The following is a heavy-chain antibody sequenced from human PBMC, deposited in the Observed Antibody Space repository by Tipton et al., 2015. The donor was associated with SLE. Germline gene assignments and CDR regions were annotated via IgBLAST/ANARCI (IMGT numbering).Heavy chain of an antibody. CDR1: GFTFDDYG. J-gene: IGHJ3*02. V-gene: IGHV3-20*04. Sequence: SLRLSCAASGFTFDDYGMSWVRQAPGKGLEWVSGINWNGGSTGYADSVKGRFTISRDNAKNSLYLQMNSLRAEDTAVYYCARVGQWLATDAFDIWGQGTMVTVSS. CDR2: INWNGGST. D-gene: IGHD6-19*01. CDR3: ARVGQWLATDAFDI.